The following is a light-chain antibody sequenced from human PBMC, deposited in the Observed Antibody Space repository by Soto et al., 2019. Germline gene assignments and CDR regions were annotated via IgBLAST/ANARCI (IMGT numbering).Light chain of an antibody. Sequence: EVVLTQSPGTLSLSPGERATLSCRASQSVSNNYLAWYQHKPGQSPKLLIFVSSVRATNIPDRFSGSGSGTDFTLTISSLEPEDFAVYYCQQYCSSPPYTFGQGTKLEIK. CDR3: QQYCSSPPYT. J-gene: IGKJ2*01. V-gene: IGKV3-20*01. CDR2: VSS. CDR1: QSVSNNY.